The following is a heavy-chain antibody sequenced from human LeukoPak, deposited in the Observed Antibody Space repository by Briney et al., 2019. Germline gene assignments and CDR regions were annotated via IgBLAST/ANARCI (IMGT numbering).Heavy chain of an antibody. CDR3: ARRADIVVVPAAQNGRNWFDP. V-gene: IGHV4-34*01. CDR2: INHSGST. J-gene: IGHJ5*02. D-gene: IGHD2-2*01. CDR1: GGSFSGYY. Sequence: SETLSLTCAVYGGSFSGYYWSWIRQPPGKGLEWSGEINHSGSTNYNPSLKSRVTISVDTSKNQFSLKLSSVTAADTAVYYCARRADIVVVPAAQNGRNWFDPWGQGTLVTVSS.